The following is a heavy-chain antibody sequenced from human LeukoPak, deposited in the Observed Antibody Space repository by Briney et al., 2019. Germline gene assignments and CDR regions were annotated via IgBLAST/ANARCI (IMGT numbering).Heavy chain of an antibody. D-gene: IGHD6-13*01. V-gene: IGHV3-15*01. CDR1: GFTFSNAW. CDR2: IKSKTDGGTT. CDR3: TTDQIAAAGIIWFDP. Sequence: GGSLRLSCAASGFTFSNAWMSWVRQAPGKGLEWVGRIKSKTDGGTTDYAAPVKGRFTISRDDSKNTLYPQMNSLKTEDTAVYYCTTDQIAAAGIIWFDPWGQGTLVTVSS. J-gene: IGHJ5*02.